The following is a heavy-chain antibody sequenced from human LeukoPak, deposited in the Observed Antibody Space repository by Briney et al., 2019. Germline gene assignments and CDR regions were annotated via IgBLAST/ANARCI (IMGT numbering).Heavy chain of an antibody. CDR2: ISSSSSTI. D-gene: IGHD3-10*01. Sequence: GGSLRLSCAASGFTFSSYSMNWVRQAPGKGLEWVSYISSSSSTIYYADSVKGRLTISRDNAKNSLYLQMNSLRAEDTAVYYCARVLVPGSAYYDYWGQGTLVTVSS. CDR1: GFTFSSYS. CDR3: ARVLVPGSAYYDY. J-gene: IGHJ4*02. V-gene: IGHV3-48*04.